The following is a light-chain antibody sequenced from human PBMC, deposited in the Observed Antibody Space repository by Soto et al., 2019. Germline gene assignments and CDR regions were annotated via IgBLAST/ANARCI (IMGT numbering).Light chain of an antibody. Sequence: QSALTKHASVSGSPGQWITISCTGTSSDVGGYNYVSWYQQHPGKAPKFMIYDVSNRPSGVSTRFPGSKSGNTASLTISGLQAEDEADYYCNSYTTSNTRQIVFGTGTKVTVL. CDR1: SSDVGGYNY. V-gene: IGLV2-14*01. CDR2: DVS. J-gene: IGLJ1*01. CDR3: NSYTTSNTRQIV.